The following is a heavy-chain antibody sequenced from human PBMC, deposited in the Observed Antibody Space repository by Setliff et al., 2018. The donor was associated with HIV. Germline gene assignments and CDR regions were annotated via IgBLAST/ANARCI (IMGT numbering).Heavy chain of an antibody. CDR1: GYNFISYH. CDR2: INANGGGT. D-gene: IGHD6-19*01. V-gene: IGHV1-46*01. CDR3: ARVAVPGLAYFPH. J-gene: IGHJ1*01. Sequence: ASVKVSCKASGYNFISYHLHWLRQAPGQGLEWMGIINANGGGTSYAQKFQGRVTITRDTSTNTVYMEMSGLRSEDTAVFYCARVAVPGLAYFPHWGQGTLVT.